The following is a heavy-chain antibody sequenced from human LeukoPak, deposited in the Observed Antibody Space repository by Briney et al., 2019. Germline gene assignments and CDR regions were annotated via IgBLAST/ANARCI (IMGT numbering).Heavy chain of an antibody. V-gene: IGHV4-61*08. Sequence: PSETLSLTRTVSGGSISSGDYYWSWIRQPPGKGLEWIGYIYYSGSTNYNPSLKSRVTISVDTSKNQFSLKLSSVTAADTAVYYCARGVVTATPNHAFDIWGQGTMVTVSS. CDR3: ARGVVTATPNHAFDI. J-gene: IGHJ3*02. D-gene: IGHD2-21*02. CDR2: IYYSGST. CDR1: GGSISSGDYY.